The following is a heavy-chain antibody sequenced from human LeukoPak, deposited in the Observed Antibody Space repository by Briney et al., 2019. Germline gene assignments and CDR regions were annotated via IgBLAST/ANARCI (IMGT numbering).Heavy chain of an antibody. CDR1: GYTFTSYG. Sequence: GASVNVSCKASGYTFTSYGISWVRQAPGQGLEWMGWISAYNGNTNYAQKLQGRVTMTTDTSTSTAYMELRSLRSDDTAVYYCAREGDSISGYDPFDYWGQGTLVTVSS. V-gene: IGHV1-18*01. J-gene: IGHJ4*02. D-gene: IGHD5-12*01. CDR2: ISAYNGNT. CDR3: AREGDSISGYDPFDY.